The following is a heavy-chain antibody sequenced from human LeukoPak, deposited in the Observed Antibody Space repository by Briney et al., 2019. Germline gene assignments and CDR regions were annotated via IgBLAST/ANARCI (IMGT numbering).Heavy chain of an antibody. V-gene: IGHV4-39*01. CDR2: IYYSGST. CDR3: ASEGGYTTQYFDY. J-gene: IGHJ4*02. D-gene: IGHD6-25*01. CDR1: GGSISSSIYY. Sequence: PSETLSLTCTVSGGSISSSIYYWGWIRQPPGKGLEWIGSIYYSGSTYYNPSLKSRVTISVDTSKNQFSLKLSSVTAADTAVYYCASEGGYTTQYFDYWGQGTLVTVSS.